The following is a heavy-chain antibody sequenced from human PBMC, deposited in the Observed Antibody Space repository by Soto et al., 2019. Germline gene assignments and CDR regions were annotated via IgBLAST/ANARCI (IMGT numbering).Heavy chain of an antibody. J-gene: IGHJ5*02. D-gene: IGHD3-9*01. Sequence: SETLSLTCAVSGGSMNRTNWWSWVRQPPGKRLEWIGEISHGGRTNYSPSLKSRLTISIDISKNQFSLRLNSVTAADTAVYYCARYYFDITSHDSWFDPWGPGTLVTAPQ. CDR3: ARYYFDITSHDSWFDP. CDR2: ISHGGRT. CDR1: GGSMNRTNW. V-gene: IGHV4-4*02.